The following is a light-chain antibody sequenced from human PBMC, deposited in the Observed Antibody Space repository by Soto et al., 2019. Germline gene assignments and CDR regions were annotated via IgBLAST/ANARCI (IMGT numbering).Light chain of an antibody. CDR3: QQLNSYPL. V-gene: IGKV1-9*01. CDR2: AAS. J-gene: IGKJ3*01. Sequence: DIQLTQSPSFLSASVGDRVTITCRASQGISSYLAWYQQKPGKAPNLLIYAASTLQSGVPSRFSGSGSGTEFTLTISSLQPEDFATYYCQQLNSYPLFGPGTEVDIK. CDR1: QGISSY.